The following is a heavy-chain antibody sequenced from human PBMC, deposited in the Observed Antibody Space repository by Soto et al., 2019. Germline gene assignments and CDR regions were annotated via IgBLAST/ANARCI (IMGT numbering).Heavy chain of an antibody. D-gene: IGHD1-26*01. CDR3: ARRGGVGATSNWFDP. V-gene: IGHV5-51*01. CDR2: IYPGDSDT. CDR1: GYSFTSYW. J-gene: IGHJ5*02. Sequence: GESLKISCKGSGYSFTSYWIGWVRQMPGKGLEWMGIIYPGDSDTRYSPSFQGQVTISADKSISTAYLQWSSLRASDTAMYYCARRGGVGATSNWFDPWGQGTLVTVSS.